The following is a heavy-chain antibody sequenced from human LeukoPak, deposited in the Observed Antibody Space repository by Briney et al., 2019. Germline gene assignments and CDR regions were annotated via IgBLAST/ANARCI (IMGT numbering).Heavy chain of an antibody. CDR3: ARAPTVTTKPFFDY. J-gene: IGHJ4*02. CDR1: GFTFSSYW. Sequence: GGSLRLSCAASGFTFSSYWMSWVRQAPGKGLEWVANIKQDGSEKYYVDSVKGRFTISRDNAKNSLYLQMNSVRAEDTAVYYCARAPTVTTKPFFDYWGQGTLVTVSS. V-gene: IGHV3-7*01. D-gene: IGHD4-17*01. CDR2: IKQDGSEK.